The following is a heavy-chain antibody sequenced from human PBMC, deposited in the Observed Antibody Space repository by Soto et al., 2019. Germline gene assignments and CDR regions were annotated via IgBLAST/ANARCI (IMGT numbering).Heavy chain of an antibody. V-gene: IGHV1-69*06. D-gene: IGHD6-19*01. CDR2: LIPIFGTA. CDR3: ASRQGGSSGWPAFDY. Sequence: ASVKVSCKASGGTFSSYAISWVRPAPGQGLEWMGGLIPIFGTANYAQKFQGRVAITADKSTSTAYMELSSLRSEDTAVYYCASRQGGSSGWPAFDYRSQGTLVPVSS. CDR1: GGTFSSYA. J-gene: IGHJ4*02.